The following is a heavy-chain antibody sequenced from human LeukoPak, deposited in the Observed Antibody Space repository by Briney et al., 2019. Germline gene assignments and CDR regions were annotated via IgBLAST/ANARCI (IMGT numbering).Heavy chain of an antibody. CDR3: AKTTTGYSSGRYPGWPADY. CDR2: IFGSGGSA. D-gene: IGHD6-19*01. CDR1: GFIFNNYA. Sequence: PGGSLTLSCAAYGFIFNNYAMYWVRQAPGKGLEWVSGIFGSGGSAHYADSVKGRFTISRDNSKNTVYLQMSSLRAEGTAVYYCAKTTTGYSSGRYPGWPADYWGQGSLVTVSS. J-gene: IGHJ4*02. V-gene: IGHV3-23*01.